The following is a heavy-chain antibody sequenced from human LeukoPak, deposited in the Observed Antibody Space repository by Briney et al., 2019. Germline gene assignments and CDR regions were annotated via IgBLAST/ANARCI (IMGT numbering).Heavy chain of an antibody. CDR1: GGTFSSYA. CDR2: IIPIFGTA. CDR3: ARGGDYGGNSDFDY. J-gene: IGHJ4*02. Sequence: ASVKVSCKASGGTFSSYAISWVRQAPGQGLEWMGGIIPIFGTANYAQKFQGRVTITADESTSTAYMELSSLRSEDTAVYYCARGGDYGGNSDFDYWGQGTLVTVSS. V-gene: IGHV1-69*13. D-gene: IGHD4-23*01.